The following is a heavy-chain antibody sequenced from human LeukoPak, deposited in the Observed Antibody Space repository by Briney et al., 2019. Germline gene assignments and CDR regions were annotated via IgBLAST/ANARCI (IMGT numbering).Heavy chain of an antibody. D-gene: IGHD3-16*02. CDR1: GGSINSYY. CDR3: ARAHYNYVWGTYRSGAFDI. V-gene: IGHV4-59*01. J-gene: IGHJ3*02. Sequence: SETLSLTCTVSGGSINSYYWSWLRQPPGKGLEWIGYIYYSGNTNNNPSLKSRVTISVDTSDNQFSLKLSSVTAADTAVYYCARAHYNYVWGTYRSGAFDIWGQGTMVTVSS. CDR2: IYYSGNT.